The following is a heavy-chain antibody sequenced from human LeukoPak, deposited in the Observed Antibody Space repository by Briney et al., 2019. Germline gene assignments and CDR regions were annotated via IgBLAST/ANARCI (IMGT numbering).Heavy chain of an antibody. D-gene: IGHD3-10*01. CDR3: AREAYTYGSGSYDY. CDR1: GFTFSSCS. CDR2: ISSSSSYI. V-gene: IGHV3-21*01. Sequence: PGGSLRLSCAASGFTFSSCSMNWVRQAPGKGLEWVSSISSSSSYIYYADSVKGRFTISRDNAKNSLYLQMNSLRAEDTAVYYCAREAYTYGSGSYDYWGQGTLVTVSS. J-gene: IGHJ4*02.